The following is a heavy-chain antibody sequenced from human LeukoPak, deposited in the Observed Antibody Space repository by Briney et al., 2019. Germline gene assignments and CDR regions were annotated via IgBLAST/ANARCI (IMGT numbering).Heavy chain of an antibody. CDR2: ISGSGGST. CDR3: AKEGGEYGAFDY. J-gene: IGHJ4*02. V-gene: IGHV3-23*01. Sequence: GGSLRLSCAASGFTFSSYAMSWVRQAPGEGLGWVSAISGSGGSTYYADSVKGGFTISTDNSKNTLYLQLNSLSAADTDVYYCAKEGGEYGAFDYWGQGTLVTVSS. CDR1: GFTFSSYA. D-gene: IGHD3-10*01.